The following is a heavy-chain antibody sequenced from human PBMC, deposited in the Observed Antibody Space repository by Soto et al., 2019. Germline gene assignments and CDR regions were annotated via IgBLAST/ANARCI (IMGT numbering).Heavy chain of an antibody. J-gene: IGHJ6*03. V-gene: IGHV3-48*01. CDR3: ARDHLQQLVLRRYYYMDV. CDR2: ISSSSSTI. CDR1: GFTFSSYS. Sequence: EVQLVESGGGLVQPGGSLRLSCAASGFTFSSYSMNWVRQAPGKGLEWVSYISSSSSTIYYADSVKGRFTISRDNAKNSLYLQMNSLRAEDTAVYYCARDHLQQLVLRRYYYMDVWGKGTTVTVSS. D-gene: IGHD6-13*01.